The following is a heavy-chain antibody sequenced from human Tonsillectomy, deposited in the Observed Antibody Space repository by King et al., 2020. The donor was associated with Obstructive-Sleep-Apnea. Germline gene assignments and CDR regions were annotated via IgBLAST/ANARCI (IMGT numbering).Heavy chain of an antibody. J-gene: IGHJ5*02. CDR3: TTAPGVPIVVVGVDWFDP. CDR2: IKSKTDGGTT. V-gene: IGHV3-15*01. D-gene: IGHD2-2*01. Sequence: VQLVESGGGLVKPGGSLRLSCAASGFTFSNAWMSWVRQAPGKGLEWVGRIKSKTDGGTTDYAAPVKGRFTISRDDSKNTLYLQMNSLKTEDTAVYYCTTAPGVPIVVVGVDWFDPWGQGTLVTVSS. CDR1: GFTFSNAW.